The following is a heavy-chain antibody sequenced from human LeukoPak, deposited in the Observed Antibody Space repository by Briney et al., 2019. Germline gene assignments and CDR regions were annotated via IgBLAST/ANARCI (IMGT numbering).Heavy chain of an antibody. J-gene: IGHJ3*02. CDR2: IYYTGTT. CDR3: ARGIPDSDAFDI. D-gene: IGHD2-2*01. V-gene: IGHV4-59*01. CDR1: GGSISSYY. Sequence: SETLSLTCSVSGGSISSYYWTWIRQPPGKGLQWIGYIYYTGTTNYNPSRESRITISVDTSKNQFSLRLSSVTAADTAVYYCARGIPDSDAFDIWGQGTMVTVSS.